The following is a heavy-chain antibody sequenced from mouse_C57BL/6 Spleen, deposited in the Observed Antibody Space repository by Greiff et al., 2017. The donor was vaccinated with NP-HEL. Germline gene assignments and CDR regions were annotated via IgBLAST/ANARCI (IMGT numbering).Heavy chain of an antibody. D-gene: IGHD2-1*01. CDR3: ERSPVKGNPWFAY. J-gene: IGHJ3*01. Sequence: EVQLQQSGPELVKPGASVKMSCKASGYTFTDYNMHWVKQSHGKSLEWIGYINPNNGGTSYNQKFKGKATLTVNKSSSTAYMELRSLTSEDSAVNYWERSPVKGNPWFAYWGQGTLVTVSA. V-gene: IGHV1-22*01. CDR1: GYTFTDYN. CDR2: INPNNGGT.